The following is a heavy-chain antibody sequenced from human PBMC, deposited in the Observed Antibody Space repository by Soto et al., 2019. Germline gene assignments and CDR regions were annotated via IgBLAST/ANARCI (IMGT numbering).Heavy chain of an antibody. Sequence: SGPTLVNPTQTLTLTCTFSGFSPSTSGMCVSWIRQPPGKALEWLARIDWDDDKYYSTSLKTRLTISKDTSKNQVVLTMTNMDPVDTATYYCARNEGIVPTIGDGWFDPWGQGTLVTVSS. CDR3: ARNEGIVPTIGDGWFDP. J-gene: IGHJ5*02. V-gene: IGHV2-70*11. D-gene: IGHD5-12*01. CDR2: IDWDDDK. CDR1: GFSPSTSGMC.